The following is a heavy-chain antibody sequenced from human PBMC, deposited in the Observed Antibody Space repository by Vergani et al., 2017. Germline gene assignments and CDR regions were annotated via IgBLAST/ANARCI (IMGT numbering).Heavy chain of an antibody. Sequence: QVQLVQSGSEVRKPGASVKVSCQVSGYSLTELTIHWVRQAPGKGLEWMGGFDPEHGEVTFAHHIQGRVTMTEDRSTDTAYMELSSLRPEDTALYYCAIGTDYDDSSGYYLDYWGLGTPVTVSS. V-gene: IGHV1-24*01. CDR2: FDPEHGEV. CDR3: AIGTDYDDSSGYYLDY. J-gene: IGHJ4*02. CDR1: GYSLTELT. D-gene: IGHD3-22*01.